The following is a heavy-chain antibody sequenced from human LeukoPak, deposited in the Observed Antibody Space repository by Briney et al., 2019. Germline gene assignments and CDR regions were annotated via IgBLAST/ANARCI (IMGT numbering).Heavy chain of an antibody. J-gene: IGHJ4*02. V-gene: IGHV1-18*01. CDR3: ARDLTRWELPFGY. Sequence: GASVKVSCKASGYSFTSYGISWVRQAPGQGLEWMGWISGYNGNTNYAQNLQGRVTMTTDTSTSTAYMELRSLRSDDTAVYYCARDLTRWELPFGYWGQGTLVTVSS. CDR1: GYSFTSYG. D-gene: IGHD1-26*01. CDR2: ISGYNGNT.